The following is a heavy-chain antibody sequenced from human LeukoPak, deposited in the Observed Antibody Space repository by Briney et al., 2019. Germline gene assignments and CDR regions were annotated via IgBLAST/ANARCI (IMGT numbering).Heavy chain of an antibody. CDR2: IYYSGST. D-gene: IGHD3-22*01. V-gene: IGHV4-59*12. CDR1: GGSISSYY. CDR3: ARDHYYYDSSGYPKGYFQH. J-gene: IGHJ1*01. Sequence: SETLSLTCTVSGGSISSYYWSWIRQPPGKGLEWIGYIYYSGSTNYNPSLKSRVTISVETSKNQFSLKLSSVTATDTAVYYCARDHYYYDSSGYPKGYFQHWGQGTLVIVSS.